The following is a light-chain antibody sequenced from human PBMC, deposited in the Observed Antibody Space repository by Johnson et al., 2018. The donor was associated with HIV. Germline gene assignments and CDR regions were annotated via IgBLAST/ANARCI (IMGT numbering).Light chain of an antibody. CDR3: GTWDSCLSAYV. V-gene: IGLV1-51*01. CDR1: SSNIGNNY. CDR2: DNN. Sequence: QAVLTQPPSVSAAPGQKVTISCSGSSSNIGNNYVSWYQQLPGTAPKLLIYDNNKRPSGIPDRFSGSKSGTSASLGITGLQTGDEADYYCGTWDSCLSAYVFGTGTKDPVL. J-gene: IGLJ1*01.